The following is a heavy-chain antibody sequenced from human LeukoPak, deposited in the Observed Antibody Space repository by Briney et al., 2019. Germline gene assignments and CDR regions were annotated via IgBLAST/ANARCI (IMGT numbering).Heavy chain of an antibody. Sequence: ASVKVSCKASGYTFTSYDINWVRQATGQGLEWMGWMNPNSGNTGYAQKFQGRVTMTRNTSISTAYMELSSLRAEDTAVYYCARDVGIAVAGTVDYWGQGTLVTVSS. CDR2: MNPNSGNT. D-gene: IGHD6-19*01. J-gene: IGHJ4*02. V-gene: IGHV1-8*01. CDR3: ARDVGIAVAGTVDY. CDR1: GYTFTSYD.